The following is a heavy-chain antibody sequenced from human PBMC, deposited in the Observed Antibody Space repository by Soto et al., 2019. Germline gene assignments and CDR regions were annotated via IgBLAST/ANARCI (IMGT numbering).Heavy chain of an antibody. Sequence: GGSLRLSCAASGFTFSSYGMHWVRQAPGKGLEWVAVISYDGSNKYYADSVKGRFTISRDNSKNTLYLQMNSLRAEDTAVYYCAKPRGDLGSWNYWGQGTLVTVSS. CDR2: ISYDGSNK. V-gene: IGHV3-30*18. CDR1: GFTFSSYG. J-gene: IGHJ4*02. D-gene: IGHD1-26*01. CDR3: AKPRGDLGSWNY.